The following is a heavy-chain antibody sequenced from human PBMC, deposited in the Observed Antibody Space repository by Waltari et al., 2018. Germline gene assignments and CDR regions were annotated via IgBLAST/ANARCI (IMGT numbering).Heavy chain of an antibody. V-gene: IGHV3-53*01. D-gene: IGHD6-19*01. CDR3: ATKSTSSVWFER. CDR1: GFTVSSNY. Sequence: EVQLVESGGGLIQPGESLRLSCAASGFTVSSNYMSWVRQAPGEGRGWVSVSDGDGRTDYADSGKGRVTISRDNSMNTLYLQMNSLRVEDTAMYYCATKSTSSVWFERWGQGTLVTVSS. CDR2: SDGDGRT. J-gene: IGHJ5*02.